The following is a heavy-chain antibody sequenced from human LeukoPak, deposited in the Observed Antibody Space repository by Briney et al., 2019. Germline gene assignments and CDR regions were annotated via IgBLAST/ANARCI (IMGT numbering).Heavy chain of an antibody. Sequence: GGSLRLSCAASGFTFSDYYMSWIRQAPGEGLEWVSYISSSGSTIYYADSVKGRFTISRDNAKNSLYLQMNSLRAEDTAVYYCARDQDYYGSGSYLGYWGQGTLVTVSS. CDR3: ARDQDYYGSGSYLGY. CDR1: GFTFSDYY. D-gene: IGHD3-10*01. V-gene: IGHV3-11*04. J-gene: IGHJ4*02. CDR2: ISSSGSTI.